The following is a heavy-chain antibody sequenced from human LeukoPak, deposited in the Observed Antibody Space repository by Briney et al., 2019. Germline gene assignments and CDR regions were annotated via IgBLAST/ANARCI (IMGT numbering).Heavy chain of an antibody. D-gene: IGHD3-22*01. CDR1: GGSLSSYY. V-gene: IGHV4-59*01. J-gene: IGHJ4*02. CDR3: ARESPTYYYDTSGPGFDY. Sequence: PSETLSLTCTVSGGSLSSYYWSWIRQPPGKGLEWIGYVYYSGSTNYNLSLKSRVTISVDTSKNQFSLKLSSVTAADTAVYYCARESPTYYYDTSGPGFDYWGQGTLVTVSS. CDR2: VYYSGST.